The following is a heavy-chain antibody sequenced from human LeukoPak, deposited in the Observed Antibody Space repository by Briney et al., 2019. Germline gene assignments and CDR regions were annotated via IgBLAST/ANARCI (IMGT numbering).Heavy chain of an antibody. V-gene: IGHV3-74*01. CDR2: INSDGSST. Sequence: PGGSLRLSCAASGFTLSSYWMHWVRQAPGKGLVWVSRINSDGSSTTYADSVKGRFTISRDNAKNTLYLQMNSLRADDTAVYYCARGPAYHFDYWGQGTLVTVSS. CDR3: ARGPAYHFDY. J-gene: IGHJ4*02. CDR1: GFTLSSYW.